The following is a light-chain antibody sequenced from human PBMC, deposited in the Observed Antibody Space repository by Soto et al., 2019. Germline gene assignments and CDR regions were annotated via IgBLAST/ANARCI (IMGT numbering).Light chain of an antibody. J-gene: IGKJ1*01. CDR1: QSVDSSF. CDR3: QQYVSSVT. CDR2: GAS. V-gene: IGKV3-20*01. Sequence: EIVLTQSPGSLSLSPGERVTLSCRASQSVDSSFFAWYQQKPDQAPRLRIYGASHRATGSPHRFSGSGSGTAYTLPLSRLEPEDFAVYSRQQYVSSVTFGQGTKVEIK.